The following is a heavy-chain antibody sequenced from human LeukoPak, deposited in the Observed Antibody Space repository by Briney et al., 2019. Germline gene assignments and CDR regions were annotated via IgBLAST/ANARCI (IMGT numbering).Heavy chain of an antibody. CDR1: GGSISSSSYC. CDR3: ARHSGSYLFNWFDP. D-gene: IGHD1-26*01. V-gene: IGHV4-39*01. J-gene: IGHJ5*02. Sequence: PSETLSLTCTASGGSISSSSYCWGWIRQPPGKGLEWIGTIFYSGGTYYNPSLKSRVTISIDTSKNHFSLKLSSATAADTAVYYCARHSGSYLFNWFDPWGQGTLVTVSS. CDR2: IFYSGGT.